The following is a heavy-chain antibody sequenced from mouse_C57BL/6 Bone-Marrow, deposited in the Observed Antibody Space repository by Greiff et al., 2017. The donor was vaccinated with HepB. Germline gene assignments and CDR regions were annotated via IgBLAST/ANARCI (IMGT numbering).Heavy chain of an antibody. Sequence: QVQLKESGAELARPGASVKLSCKASGYTFTSCGISWVKQRTGQGLEWIGEIYPRSGNTYYNEKFKGKATLTADKSSSTAYMELRSLTSEDSAVYFCARGIDGYYFDYWGQGTTLTVSS. V-gene: IGHV1-81*01. CDR1: GYTFTSCG. J-gene: IGHJ2*01. CDR2: IYPRSGNT. CDR3: ARGIDGYYFDY. D-gene: IGHD2-3*01.